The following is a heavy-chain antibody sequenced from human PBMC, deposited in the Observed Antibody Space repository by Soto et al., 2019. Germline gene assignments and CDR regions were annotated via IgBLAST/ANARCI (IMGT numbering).Heavy chain of an antibody. CDR2: IVPIVDTS. J-gene: IGHJ4*02. D-gene: IGHD2-15*01. CDR3: VRVVAIPGSPDN. Sequence: QVQLVQSGAEVRQPASSVKVSCKTSGGTFSSYAISWVRQAPGQGLEWMGGIVPIVDTSTYAQKFQGRVTITADESTSTAYMELSSPRSDDTAIYDCVRVVAIPGSPDNWGQGTLVTVSS. CDR1: GGTFSSYA. V-gene: IGHV1-69*12.